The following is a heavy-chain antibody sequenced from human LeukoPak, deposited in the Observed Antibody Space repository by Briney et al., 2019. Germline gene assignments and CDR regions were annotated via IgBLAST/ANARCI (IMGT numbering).Heavy chain of an antibody. D-gene: IGHD3-22*01. J-gene: IGHJ6*03. CDR1: GFTFDDYG. Sequence: GGSLRLSCAASGFTFDDYGMSWVRQAPGRGLEWVSYINWSGGSTGYADSVKGRFTISRDNAKNSLYLQMYSLRAEDTVLYYCARESYDSSGYQGYYYYYMDVWGKGTTVTVSS. V-gene: IGHV3-20*04. CDR3: ARESYDSSGYQGYYYYYMDV. CDR2: INWSGGST.